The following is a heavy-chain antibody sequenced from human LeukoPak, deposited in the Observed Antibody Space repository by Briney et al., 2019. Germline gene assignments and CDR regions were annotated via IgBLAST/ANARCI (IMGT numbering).Heavy chain of an antibody. J-gene: IGHJ4*02. CDR1: GFTFSSYW. V-gene: IGHV3-48*03. D-gene: IGHD6-13*01. CDR3: ARDMSAAGDY. Sequence: PGGSLRLSCAASGFTFSSYWMIWVRQAPGKGLEWVSYISSSGSTIYYADSVKGRFTISRDNAKNSLYLQMNSLRADDTAVYYCARDMSAAGDYWGQGALVTVSS. CDR2: ISSSGSTI.